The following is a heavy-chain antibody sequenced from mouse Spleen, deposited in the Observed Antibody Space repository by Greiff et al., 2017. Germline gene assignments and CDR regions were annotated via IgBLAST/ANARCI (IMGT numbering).Heavy chain of an antibody. V-gene: IGHV1-82*01. CDR3: AREEGYCFDY. CDR2: IYPGDGDT. CDR1: GYAFSSSW. J-gene: IGHJ2*01. Sequence: VQLQQSGPELVKPGASVKISCKASGYAFSSSWMNWVKQRPGKGLEWIGRIYPGDGDTNYNGKFKGKATLTADKSSSTAYMQLSSLTSEDSAVYFCAREEGYCFDYWGQGTTLTVSS.